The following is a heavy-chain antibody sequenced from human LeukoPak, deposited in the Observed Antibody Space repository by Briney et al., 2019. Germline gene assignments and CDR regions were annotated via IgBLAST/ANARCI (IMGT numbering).Heavy chain of an antibody. CDR3: ASLVYCGADCYTDY. V-gene: IGHV3-21*01. CDR1: GFTFSSYS. Sequence: AGGSLRLSCAASGFTFSSYSMIWVRQAPGKGLEWVSSISSSSNYIYYVDSVKGRFTISRDNAKNSLYLQMSSLRAEDTAVYYCASLVYCGADCYTDYWGQGTLVTVSS. D-gene: IGHD2-21*02. CDR2: ISSSSNYI. J-gene: IGHJ4*02.